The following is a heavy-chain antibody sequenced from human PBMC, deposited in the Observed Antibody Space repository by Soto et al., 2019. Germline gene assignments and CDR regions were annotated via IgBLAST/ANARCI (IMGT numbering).Heavy chain of an antibody. V-gene: IGHV3-66*01. CDR1: GFTVSSNY. CDR2: IYSGGST. J-gene: IGHJ4*02. D-gene: IGHD4-17*01. CDR3: ARDGLSYDYGAPRYYFAY. Sequence: EVQLVESGGGLVQPGGSLRLSCAASGFTVSSNYMSWVRQAPGKGLEWVSVIYSGGSTYYADSVKGRFTISRDNSKNTLYLQMNSLRAEDTAVYYCARDGLSYDYGAPRYYFAYCGQGTMVTVSS.